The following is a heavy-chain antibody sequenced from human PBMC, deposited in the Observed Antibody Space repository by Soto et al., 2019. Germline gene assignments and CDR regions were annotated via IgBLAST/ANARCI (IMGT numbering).Heavy chain of an antibody. J-gene: IGHJ4*02. CDR2: IKQDGSEK. CDR1: GFTFSNAW. V-gene: IGHV3-7*04. Sequence: GGSLRLSCAASGFTFSNAWMSWVRQAPGKGLEWVANIKQDGSEKYYVDSVKGRFTISRDNAKNSLYLQMNSLRAEDTAVYYCARGSGYDSDYFDYWGQGTLVTVSS. D-gene: IGHD5-12*01. CDR3: ARGSGYDSDYFDY.